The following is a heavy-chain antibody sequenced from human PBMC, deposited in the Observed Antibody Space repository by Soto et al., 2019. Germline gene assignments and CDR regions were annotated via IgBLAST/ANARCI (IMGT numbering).Heavy chain of an antibody. D-gene: IGHD3-16*01. V-gene: IGHV4-30-4*01. J-gene: IGHJ4*02. Sequence: SETLSLTCTVSGGSISSGDYYWSWIRQPPGKGLEWIGYIYYSGSTYYNPSLKSRVTISVDTSKNPFSLKLSSVTAADTAVYSCATTRDYVWGSYDVWGQGTLVTVYS. CDR1: GGSISSGDYY. CDR2: IYYSGST. CDR3: ATTRDYVWGSYDV.